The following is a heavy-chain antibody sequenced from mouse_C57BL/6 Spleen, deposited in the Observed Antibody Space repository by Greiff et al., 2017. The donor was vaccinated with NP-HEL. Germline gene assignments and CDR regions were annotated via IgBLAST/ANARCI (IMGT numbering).Heavy chain of an antibody. CDR1: GFTFSSYA. V-gene: IGHV5-4*01. Sequence: EVQGVESGGGLVKPGGSLKLSCAASGFTFSSYAMSWVRQTPEKRLEWVATISDGGSYTYYPDNVKGRFTISRDNAKNNLYLQMSHLKSEDTAMYYCARDSNYSAWFAYWGQGTLVTVSA. D-gene: IGHD2-5*01. J-gene: IGHJ3*01. CDR3: ARDSNYSAWFAY. CDR2: ISDGGSYT.